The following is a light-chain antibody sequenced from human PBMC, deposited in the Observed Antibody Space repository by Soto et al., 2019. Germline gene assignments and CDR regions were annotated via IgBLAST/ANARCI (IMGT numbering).Light chain of an antibody. CDR2: DAS. CDR1: QSISYY. J-gene: IGKJ5*01. CDR3: QQRADWPPIT. V-gene: IGKV3-11*01. Sequence: ETVLTQSPATLSLSPGERATLSCRASQSISYYLAWYQQKPGHAPRLLIYDASTRATGIPARFSGSGSGTDFTLTISSLEPEDVAVYYCQQRADWPPITFGQGTRLEIK.